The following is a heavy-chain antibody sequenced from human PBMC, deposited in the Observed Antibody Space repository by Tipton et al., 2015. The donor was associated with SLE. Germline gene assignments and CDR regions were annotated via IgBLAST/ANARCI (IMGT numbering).Heavy chain of an antibody. V-gene: IGHV4-59*01. CDR1: SGSISSYF. J-gene: IGHJ6*02. D-gene: IGHD3-16*01. CDR3: ARDALNWGSYYHGMDV. Sequence: TLSLTCTVSSGSISSYFWTWIRPPPGKGLEWIGHIFYTGSTRYNPSLKSRVTISVDTSKSQIFLKMSSVTAADTAVYYCARDALNWGSYYHGMDVWGQVTTVTVSS. CDR2: IFYTGST.